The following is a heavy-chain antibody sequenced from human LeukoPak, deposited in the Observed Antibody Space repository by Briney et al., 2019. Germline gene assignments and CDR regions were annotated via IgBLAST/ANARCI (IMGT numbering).Heavy chain of an antibody. Sequence: KPSETLSLTCAVSGYSINTGRYWGWIRQPPGKGLEWIGGVYHSGTTFYNPSLKSRLTISVDTSKNQFSLNLRSVTAADTAVYYCARSLSTAGIDFWGQGTLVTVSS. CDR1: GYSINTGRY. J-gene: IGHJ4*02. D-gene: IGHD2-2*01. CDR2: VYHSGTT. CDR3: ARSLSTAGIDF. V-gene: IGHV4-38-2*01.